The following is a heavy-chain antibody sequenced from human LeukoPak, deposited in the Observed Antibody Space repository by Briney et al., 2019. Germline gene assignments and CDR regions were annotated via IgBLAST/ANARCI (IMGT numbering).Heavy chain of an antibody. CDR1: GGTFSSYA. CDR2: INPSGGST. Sequence: ASVKVSCKASGGTFSSYAISWVRQAPGQGLEWMGIINPSGGSTSYAQKFQGRVTMTRDTSTSTVYMELSSLRSEDTAVYYCARGIATAGAPFDYWGQGTLVTVSS. CDR3: ARGIATAGAPFDY. D-gene: IGHD2-21*02. J-gene: IGHJ4*02. V-gene: IGHV1-46*01.